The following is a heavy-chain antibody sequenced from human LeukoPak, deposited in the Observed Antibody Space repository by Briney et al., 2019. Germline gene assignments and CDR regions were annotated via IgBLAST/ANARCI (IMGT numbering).Heavy chain of an antibody. CDR1: GGSISSYY. CDR2: IYYSGST. V-gene: IGHV4-59*01. Sequence: SETLSLTCTVSGGSISSYYWNWIRQPPGKGLEWIGYIYYSGSTNYNPSLKSRVTISADTSKNQFSLKLSSVTAADTAVYYCARGFRSSWPRSYYYMDVWGKGTTVTVSS. CDR3: ARGFRSSWPRSYYYMDV. J-gene: IGHJ6*03. D-gene: IGHD6-13*01.